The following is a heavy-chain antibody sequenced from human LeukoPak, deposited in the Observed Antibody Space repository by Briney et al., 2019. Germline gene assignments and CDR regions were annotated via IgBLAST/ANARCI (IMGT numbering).Heavy chain of an antibody. Sequence: SETLSLTCTVSGGSISSSSYYWGWIRQPPGKGLEWIGEINHSGSTNYNPSLKSRVTISVDTSKNQFSLKLSSVTAADTAVYYCARVSRYCSSTSCYLKDGMDVWGQGTTVTVSS. CDR1: GGSISSSSYY. CDR3: ARVSRYCSSTSCYLKDGMDV. D-gene: IGHD2-2*01. J-gene: IGHJ6*02. V-gene: IGHV4-39*07. CDR2: INHSGST.